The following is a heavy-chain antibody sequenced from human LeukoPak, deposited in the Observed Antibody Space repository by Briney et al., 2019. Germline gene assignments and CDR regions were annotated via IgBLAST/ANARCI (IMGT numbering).Heavy chain of an antibody. CDR3: ARGRFGYCSGGSCYSGYFQH. CDR1: GVSISRFY. CDR2: IYSGVPT. V-gene: IGHV4-4*09. D-gene: IGHD2-15*01. Sequence: PSETLSLTCTTSGVSISRFYWSWVRQPPGKGLEWIGNIYSGVPTYFNASLKSRVIISVDTSKNQFSLKLSSVTAADTAVYYCARGRFGYCSGGSCYSGYFQHWGQGTLVTVSS. J-gene: IGHJ1*01.